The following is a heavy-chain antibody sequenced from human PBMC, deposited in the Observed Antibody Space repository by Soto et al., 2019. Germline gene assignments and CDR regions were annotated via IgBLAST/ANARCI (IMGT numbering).Heavy chain of an antibody. D-gene: IGHD3-16*01. V-gene: IGHV1-18*01. J-gene: IGHJ3*01. CDR1: GFRFSDYG. CDR3: ARSYYLAEALDV. Sequence: ASVKVSCKASGFRFSDYGFNWLRQAPGQGLEWMGWISAFNGNTETAQGLQDRGTMTTDSSTTPAHMDLKNLTTDDTAIYDCARSYYLAEALDVWGQVTMVTVSS. CDR2: ISAFNGNT.